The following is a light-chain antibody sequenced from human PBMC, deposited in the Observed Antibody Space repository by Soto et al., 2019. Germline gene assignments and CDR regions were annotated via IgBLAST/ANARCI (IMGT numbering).Light chain of an antibody. Sequence: DIQMTQSPSSLSASVGDRVTITCRASQSISSYLNWYQQKPRKAPKLLIYAAYSLQSGVPSRFSGSGSGTDFTLTISSLQPEDFATYYCQQSYSTPRFTFGQGTRLEI. CDR2: AAY. CDR3: QQSYSTPRFT. J-gene: IGKJ5*01. CDR1: QSISSY. V-gene: IGKV1-39*01.